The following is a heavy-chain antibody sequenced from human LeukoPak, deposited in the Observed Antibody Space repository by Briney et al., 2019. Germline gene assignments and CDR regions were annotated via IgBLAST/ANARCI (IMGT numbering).Heavy chain of an antibody. CDR2: ISSSSTI. D-gene: IGHD6-19*01. CDR3: ASFISAVAVLADY. J-gene: IGHJ4*02. Sequence: GSLRLSCAASGFTFSSYSMNWVRQAPGKGLEWVSYISSSSTIYYADSVKGRFTISRDNAKNSLYLQMNSLRDEDTAVYYCASFISAVAVLADYWGQGTLVTVSS. CDR1: GFTFSSYS. V-gene: IGHV3-48*02.